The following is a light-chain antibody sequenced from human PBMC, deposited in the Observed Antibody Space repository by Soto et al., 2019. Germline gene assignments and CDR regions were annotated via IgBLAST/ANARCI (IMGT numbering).Light chain of an antibody. V-gene: IGKV3-11*01. CDR1: QAFXSN. CDR2: XAS. Sequence: IVLTQCPATVSLTPGERATLSCMASQAFXSNMLWFQQRPGKATGVLIYXASNRATGIPAMFSGSGYGTDFTITISRLEPEDVAVYYCQQRSNSSTFGQGTRLEIK. J-gene: IGKJ5*01. CDR3: QQRSNSST.